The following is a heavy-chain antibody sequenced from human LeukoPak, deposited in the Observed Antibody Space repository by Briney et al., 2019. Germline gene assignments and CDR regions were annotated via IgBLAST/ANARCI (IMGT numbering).Heavy chain of an antibody. CDR2: INPNSGNT. Sequence: ASVKVSCKASGYTFTGYYMHWVRQAPGQGLEWMGWINPNSGNTGYAQKFQGRVTMTRNTSISTAYMELSSLRSEDTAVYYCARNLLDIADPWESSGYWGQGTLVTVSS. D-gene: IGHD5-12*01. CDR1: GYTFTGYY. CDR3: ARNLLDIADPWESSGY. V-gene: IGHV1-8*02. J-gene: IGHJ4*02.